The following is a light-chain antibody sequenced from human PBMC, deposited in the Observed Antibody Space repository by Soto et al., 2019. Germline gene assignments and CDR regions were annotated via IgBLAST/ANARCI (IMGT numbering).Light chain of an antibody. CDR2: DTS. J-gene: IGKJ1*01. CDR3: QQYNNWPPWT. CDR1: QSVNSN. Sequence: EIVMTQSPATLSVSPGERATLSCRASQSVNSNLALYQQNPGQAPRLLIYDTSSRATGIPARFSGSRSGTEFTLTISSLQSEDSAVYYCQQYNNWPPWTVSQGTKVDIK. V-gene: IGKV3-15*01.